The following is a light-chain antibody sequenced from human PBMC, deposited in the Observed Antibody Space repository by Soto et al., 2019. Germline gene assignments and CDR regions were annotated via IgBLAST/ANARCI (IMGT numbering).Light chain of an antibody. CDR1: QSIGVW. V-gene: IGKV1-5*01. J-gene: IGKJ1*01. Sequence: IQMTQSPSTLSSLVLGIVTITFLASQSIGVWLAWYQQKPGKAPKLLIYDASNLQTGVPSRFSGSGSGTEFTLTISSLQPDDFATYYCQQSYSTPRTFGQGTKVDIK. CDR2: DAS. CDR3: QQSYSTPRT.